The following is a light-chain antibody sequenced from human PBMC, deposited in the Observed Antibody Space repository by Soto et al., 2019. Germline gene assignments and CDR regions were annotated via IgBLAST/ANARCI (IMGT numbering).Light chain of an antibody. V-gene: IGLV2-8*01. CDR3: SSHAGSINLI. Sequence: QSALTQPPSASGSPGQSVTIPCTGTSSDVGGYNFVSWYQQHPGKAPKLMIYEVNKRPSGVPDRFSGSKSGNTASLTVSGLQAEDEADYYCSSHAGSINLIFGGGTKVTVL. CDR2: EVN. CDR1: SSDVGGYNF. J-gene: IGLJ2*01.